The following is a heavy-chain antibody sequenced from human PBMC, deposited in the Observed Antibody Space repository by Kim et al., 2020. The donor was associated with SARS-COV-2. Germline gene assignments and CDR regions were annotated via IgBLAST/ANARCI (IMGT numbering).Heavy chain of an antibody. Sequence: GGSLRLSCAASGFTFSSYAMSWVRQAPGKGLEWVSAISGSGGSTYYADSVKGRFTISRDNSKNTLYLQMNSLRAEDTAVYYCAKVVYSIRFWGMDVWGQGTTVTVSS. J-gene: IGHJ6*02. V-gene: IGHV3-23*01. CDR2: ISGSGGST. D-gene: IGHD4-4*01. CDR1: GFTFSSYA. CDR3: AKVVYSIRFWGMDV.